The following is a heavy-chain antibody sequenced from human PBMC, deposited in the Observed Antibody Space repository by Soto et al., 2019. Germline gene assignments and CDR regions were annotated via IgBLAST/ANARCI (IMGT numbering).Heavy chain of an antibody. Sequence: PSETLSLTCTVSGGSISNAAYSWSWIRQPAGKGLEWIGRIYTSGSTNYNPSLKSRVTMSVDTSKNQFSLKLSSVTAADTAVYYCAREVAARKRGFDYWGQGTLVTVSS. J-gene: IGHJ4*02. CDR2: IYTSGST. CDR3: AREVAARKRGFDY. CDR1: GGSISNAAYS. V-gene: IGHV4-61*02. D-gene: IGHD6-6*01.